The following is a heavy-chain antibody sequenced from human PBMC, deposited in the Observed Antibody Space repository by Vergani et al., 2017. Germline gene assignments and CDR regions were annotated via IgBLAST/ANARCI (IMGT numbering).Heavy chain of an antibody. CDR3: GRGSDNYN. D-gene: IGHD5-24*01. V-gene: IGHV3-23*01. Sequence: EVQLLQSEGAVVQPGGSLRLSCVASGFTFSSHAMSWVRQGHGQGLEWVSSIKNNSDSTHYADSVKGRFTISRDNSKNTLYLQMNSLRVEDTAVYYCGRGSDNYNGGQGTLATVSS. J-gene: IGHJ4*02. CDR1: GFTFSSHA. CDR2: IKNNSDST.